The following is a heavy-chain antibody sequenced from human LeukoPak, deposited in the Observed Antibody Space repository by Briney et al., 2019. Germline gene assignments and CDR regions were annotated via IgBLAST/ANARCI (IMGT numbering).Heavy chain of an antibody. CDR1: RLTLSSYC. J-gene: IGHJ4*02. V-gene: IGHV3-33*06. CDR2: IWYEGSNK. Sequence: GRSLRLSCAASRLTLSSYCMQWVSQAPGKGREGVAVIWYEGSNKYYADSVKGRFTSTRDNSKNRLYLQMNGLRAEDTAVYYCAKEAFDYWGQGTLVTVSS. CDR3: AKEAFDY.